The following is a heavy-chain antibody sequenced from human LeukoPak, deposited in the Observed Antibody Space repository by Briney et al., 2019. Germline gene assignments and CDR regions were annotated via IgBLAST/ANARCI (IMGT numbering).Heavy chain of an antibody. CDR3: TRLVPFRSGTYYYYYMDV. V-gene: IGHV1-8*01. CDR1: GYTFTSYD. CDR2: MNPNSGNT. Sequence: ASVKVSCKASGYTFTSYDINWVRQATGQGLEWMGWMNPNSGNTGYAQKFQGRVTMTRNTSISTAYMELSSLRSEDTAVYYCTRLVPFRSGTYYYYYMDVWGKGTTVTVSS. D-gene: IGHD3-10*01. J-gene: IGHJ6*03.